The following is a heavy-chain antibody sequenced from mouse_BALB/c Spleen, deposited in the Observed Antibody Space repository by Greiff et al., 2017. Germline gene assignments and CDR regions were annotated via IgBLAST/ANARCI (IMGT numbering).Heavy chain of an antibody. CDR2: ISYDGSN. CDR1: GYSITSGYY. J-gene: IGHJ2*01. V-gene: IGHV3-6*02. CDR3: AREDAMITTGGFDY. D-gene: IGHD2-4*01. Sequence: EVKLMESGPGLVKPSQSLSLTCSVTGYSITSGYYWNWIRQFPGNKLEWMGYISYDGSNNYNPSLKNRISITRDTSKNQFFLKLNSVTTEDTATYYCAREDAMITTGGFDYWGQGTTLTVSS.